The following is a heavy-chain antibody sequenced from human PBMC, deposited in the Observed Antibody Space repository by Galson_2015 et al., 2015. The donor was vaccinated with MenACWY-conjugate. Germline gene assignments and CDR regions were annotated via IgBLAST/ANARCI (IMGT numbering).Heavy chain of an antibody. J-gene: IGHJ6*02. CDR1: GYPFNAYY. Sequence: SVKASCKASGYPFNAYYIPWARQAPGHGLAWMGRIDPRPGGATSAPQFQGWVTMTGDPSTRTPYMAVSRLKSDDPAIYYCARGGKRTLAAHYYYGLNVWGQGTSVAVSS. D-gene: IGHD1-7*01. V-gene: IGHV1-2*04. CDR2: IDPRPGGA. CDR3: ARGGKRTLAAHYYYGLNV.